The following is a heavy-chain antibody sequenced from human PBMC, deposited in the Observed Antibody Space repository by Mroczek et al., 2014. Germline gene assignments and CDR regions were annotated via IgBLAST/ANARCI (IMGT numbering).Heavy chain of an antibody. CDR3: ASQKAPFGQWLTYGMDV. J-gene: IGHJ6*02. CDR2: IYYSGST. Sequence: QVQLQESGPGLVKPSETLSLTCTVSGGSISSYYWSWIRQPPGKGLEWIGYIYYSGSTNYNPSLKSRVTISVDTSKNQFSLKLSSVTAADTAVYYCASQKAPFGQWLTYGMDVWGQGTTVTVSS. CDR1: GGSISSYY. V-gene: IGHV4-59*01. D-gene: IGHD6-19*01.